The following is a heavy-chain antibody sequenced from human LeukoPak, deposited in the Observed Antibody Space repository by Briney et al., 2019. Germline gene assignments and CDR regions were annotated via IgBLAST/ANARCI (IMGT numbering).Heavy chain of an antibody. CDR3: ARDREPMYYYDSSGYLFDY. CDR1: GYTFTGYY. Sequence: ASVTVSCKASGYTFTGYYMHWVRQAPGQGLEWMGWINPNSGGTNYAQKFQGRVTMTRDTSISTAYMELSRLRSDDTAVYYCARDREPMYYYDSSGYLFDYWGQGTLVTVSS. V-gene: IGHV1-2*02. CDR2: INPNSGGT. J-gene: IGHJ4*02. D-gene: IGHD3-22*01.